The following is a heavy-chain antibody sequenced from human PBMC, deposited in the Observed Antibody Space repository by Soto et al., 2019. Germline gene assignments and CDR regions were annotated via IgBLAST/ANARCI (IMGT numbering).Heavy chain of an antibody. V-gene: IGHV5-51*01. J-gene: IGHJ4*02. CDR2: IYPGDSDT. CDR3: ARTLSSSSWVDY. CDR1: GYSFTSYW. D-gene: IGHD6-6*01. Sequence: ESLKISFKGSGYSFTSYWIGWVRQMPGKGLEWMGIIYPGDSDTRYSPSFQGQVTISADKSISTAYLQWSSLKASDTAMYYCARTLSSSSWVDYWGQGTLVTAPQ.